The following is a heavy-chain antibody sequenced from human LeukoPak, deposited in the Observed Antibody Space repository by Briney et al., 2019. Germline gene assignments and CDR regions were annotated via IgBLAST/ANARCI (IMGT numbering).Heavy chain of an antibody. CDR1: GGSFSGYY. V-gene: IGHV4-34*01. CDR2: INHSGST. J-gene: IGHJ3*02. CDR3: ARAWSSSWYDAFDI. Sequence: SETLSLTCAVYGGSFSGYYWSWIRQPPGKGLEWIGEINHSGSTNYNPSLKSRVTISVDTSKNQFSLKLSSVTAADTAVYYCARAWSSSWYDAFDIWGQGTMVTVSS. D-gene: IGHD6-13*01.